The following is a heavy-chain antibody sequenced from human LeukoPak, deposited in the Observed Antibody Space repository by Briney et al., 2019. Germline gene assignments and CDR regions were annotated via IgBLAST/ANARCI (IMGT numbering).Heavy chain of an antibody. CDR2: FYYSGST. V-gene: IGHV4-39*07. CDR3: ARTYYYDSSGPYY. J-gene: IGHJ4*02. D-gene: IGHD3-22*01. CDR1: GDSISSSSYY. Sequence: SETLSLTCTVSGDSISSSSYYWGWIRQPPGKGLEWIGSFYYSGSTFYNPSLESRVTISVDTSKNQFSLKLSSVTAADTAVYYCARTYYYDSSGPYYWGQGAWSPSP.